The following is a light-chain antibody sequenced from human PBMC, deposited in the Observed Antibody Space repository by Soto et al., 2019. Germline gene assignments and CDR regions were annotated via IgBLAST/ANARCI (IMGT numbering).Light chain of an antibody. CDR2: GAF. CDR3: QQYGSSPFT. V-gene: IGKV3-20*01. J-gene: IGKJ4*01. Sequence: EIVLTQSPCTLSLSPGERATLSCRASQSVSSSYLAWYQQKPGQAPRLLIYGAFTRATGIPDRFSGSGSGTDFTFTISRLESEDFAVYFCQQYGSSPFTFSGGSKEEVK. CDR1: QSVSSSY.